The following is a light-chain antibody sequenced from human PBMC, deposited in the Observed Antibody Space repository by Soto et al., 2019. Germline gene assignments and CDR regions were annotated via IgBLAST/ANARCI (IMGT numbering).Light chain of an antibody. CDR3: HHYNNWPRT. J-gene: IGKJ1*01. CDR1: QNVNSN. CDR2: GAS. V-gene: IGKV3-15*01. Sequence: EIVVTQSPNSLSVSPGEIATLSCIASQNVNSNLAWYQQKPGQAPRFLIYGASTRATGIPARFSGSGSGTEFTLTISSLQSEDFAVYYCHHYNNWPRTFGQGT.